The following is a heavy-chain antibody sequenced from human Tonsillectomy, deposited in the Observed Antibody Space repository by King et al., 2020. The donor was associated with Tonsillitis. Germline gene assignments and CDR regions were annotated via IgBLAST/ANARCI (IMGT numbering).Heavy chain of an antibody. Sequence: QLQESGPGLVKPSETLSLTCTVSGGSVSSGSYYWSWIRQPPGKGLEWIGYIYYSGSTNYNPSLKSRVTTPVDTSKNQFSLKLSSVTAADTAVYYCARVGCSGGSCYYFDYWGQGTLVTVSS. J-gene: IGHJ4*02. CDR2: IYYSGST. CDR1: GGSVSSGSYY. D-gene: IGHD2-15*01. CDR3: ARVGCSGGSCYYFDY. V-gene: IGHV4-61*01.